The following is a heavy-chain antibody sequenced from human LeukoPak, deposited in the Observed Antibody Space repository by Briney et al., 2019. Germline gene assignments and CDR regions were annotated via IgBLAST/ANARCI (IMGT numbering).Heavy chain of an antibody. V-gene: IGHV3-7*01. J-gene: IGHJ6*03. D-gene: IGHD6-19*01. Sequence: GGSLRLSCAASGFTFSNAWMSWVRQAPGKGLEWVANIKQDGSEKYYVDSVKGRFTISRDNAKNSLYLQMNSLRAEDTAVYYCARDHKTVAGTYYYYYYYYMDVWGKGTTVTTSS. CDR2: IKQDGSEK. CDR1: GFTFSNAW. CDR3: ARDHKTVAGTYYYYYYYYMDV.